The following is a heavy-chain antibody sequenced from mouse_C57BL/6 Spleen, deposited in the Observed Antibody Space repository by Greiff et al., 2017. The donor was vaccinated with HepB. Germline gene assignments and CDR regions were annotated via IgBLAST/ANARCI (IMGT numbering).Heavy chain of an antibody. CDR1: GYTFTSYW. Sequence: VQLQQPGAELVMPGASVKLSCKASGYTFTSYWMHWVKQRPGQGLEWIGEIDPSDSYTNYNQKFKGKSTLTVDKSSSTAYMQLSSLTSEDSAVYYCARLSSASGDYWGQGTSVTVSS. CDR3: ARLSSASGDY. J-gene: IGHJ4*01. V-gene: IGHV1-69*01. D-gene: IGHD6-2*01. CDR2: IDPSDSYT.